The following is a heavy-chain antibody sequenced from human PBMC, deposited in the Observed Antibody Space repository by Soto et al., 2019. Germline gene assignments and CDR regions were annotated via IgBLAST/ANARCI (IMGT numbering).Heavy chain of an antibody. CDR3: ARDPYGDYDGGFDP. Sequence: TLSLTCTVSGGSISSGDYYWSWIRQPPGKGLEWIGYIYYSGSTYYNPSLKSRVTISVDTSKNQFSLKLSSVTAADTAVYYCARDPYGDYDGGFDPWGQGTLVTVSS. V-gene: IGHV4-30-4*01. CDR1: GGSISSGDYY. CDR2: IYYSGST. D-gene: IGHD4-17*01. J-gene: IGHJ5*02.